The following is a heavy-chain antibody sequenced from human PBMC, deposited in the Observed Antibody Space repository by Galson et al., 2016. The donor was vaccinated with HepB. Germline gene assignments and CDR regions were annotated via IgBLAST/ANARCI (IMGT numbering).Heavy chain of an antibody. J-gene: IGHJ4*02. CDR2: ISYDGSNK. D-gene: IGHD4-17*01. V-gene: IGHV3-30-3*01. CDR1: GFTFSNYA. Sequence: SLRLSCAASGFTFSNYAMHWVRQAPGKGLEWVAIISYDGSNKYYADSVKGRFTISRDNSKNTLYLQRNILRAEDTAVYYCARDPLRYGDRHFDYWGQGTLVTVSS. CDR3: ARDPLRYGDRHFDY.